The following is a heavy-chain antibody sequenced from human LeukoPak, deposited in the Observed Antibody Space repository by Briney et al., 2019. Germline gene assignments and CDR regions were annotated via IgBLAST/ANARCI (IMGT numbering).Heavy chain of an antibody. CDR2: IIPIFGTA. CDR3: ARAGITIFGVVIGFDY. V-gene: IGHV1-69*05. CDR1: GGTFSSYA. J-gene: IGHJ4*02. D-gene: IGHD3-3*01. Sequence: SVKVSCKASGGTFSSYAISWVRQAPGQGLEWMGRIIPIFGTANYAQKFQGRVTITTDESTSTAYMELSSLRSEDTVVYYCARAGITIFGVVIGFDYWGQGTLVTVSS.